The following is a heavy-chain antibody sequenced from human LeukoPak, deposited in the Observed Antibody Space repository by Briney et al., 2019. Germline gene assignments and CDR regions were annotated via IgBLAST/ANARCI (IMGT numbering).Heavy chain of an antibody. V-gene: IGHV3-21*01. Sequence: GGSLRLSCAASGFTFSSYSMNWVRQAPGKGLEWVSSISSSSSYIHYADSVKGRFTISRDNAKNSLYLQMNSLRAEDTAVYYCARVRGEYYYYYMDVWGKGTTVTVSS. CDR3: ARVRGEYYYYYMDV. D-gene: IGHD3-10*01. CDR1: GFTFSSYS. J-gene: IGHJ6*03. CDR2: ISSSSSYI.